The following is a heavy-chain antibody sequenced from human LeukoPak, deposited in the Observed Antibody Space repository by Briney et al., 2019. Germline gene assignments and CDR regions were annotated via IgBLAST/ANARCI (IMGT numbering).Heavy chain of an antibody. D-gene: IGHD2-15*01. Sequence: PSETLSLTCTVSGGSISSSSSYYWGWIRQPPGKGLEWMGSIYFSGSTHYNPSHKSRVTISVDTSKDQFSLKLTSVTVADTAVYYCARHSAAHNWFDPWGQGILVTVSS. CDR1: GGSISSSSSYY. CDR3: ARHSAAHNWFDP. J-gene: IGHJ5*02. V-gene: IGHV4-39*01. CDR2: IYFSGST.